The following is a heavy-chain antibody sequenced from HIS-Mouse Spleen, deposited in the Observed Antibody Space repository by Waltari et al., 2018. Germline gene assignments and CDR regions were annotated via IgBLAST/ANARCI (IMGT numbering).Heavy chain of an antibody. CDR2: LDYSGST. J-gene: IGHJ2*01. Sequence: QLQLQESGPGLVKPSETLSLTCTVPGGSISSSSYYWGWIRQPPGKGLVWIGSLDYSGSTDYNPSLKSRVTISVDTSKNQFSLKLSSVTAADTAVYYCAREIPYSSSWYDWYFDLWGRGTLVTVSS. CDR3: AREIPYSSSWYDWYFDL. V-gene: IGHV4-39*07. CDR1: GGSISSSSYY. D-gene: IGHD6-13*01.